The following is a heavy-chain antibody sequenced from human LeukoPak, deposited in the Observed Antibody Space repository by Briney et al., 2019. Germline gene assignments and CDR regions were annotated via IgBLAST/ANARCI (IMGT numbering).Heavy chain of an antibody. CDR1: GFTFSSYA. CDR2: ISGSGGST. Sequence: GGSLRLSCAASGFTFSSYAMSWVRQAPGKGLDWVSAISGSGGSTYYADSVKGRFTISRDNSKNTLYLQMNSLRAEDTAVYYCARDKAPYYYDSSGAPYFDYWGQGTLVTVSS. D-gene: IGHD3-22*01. CDR3: ARDKAPYYYDSSGAPYFDY. J-gene: IGHJ4*02. V-gene: IGHV3-23*01.